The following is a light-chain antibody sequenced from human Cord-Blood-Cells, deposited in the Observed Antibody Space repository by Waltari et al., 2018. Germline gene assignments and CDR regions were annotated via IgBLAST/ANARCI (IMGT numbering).Light chain of an antibody. Sequence: QSALTQPPSASGSPGQSVTISCTGPSSAVGCYNYVSWYQHHPGKAPKLMIYEVSTRPSGVPDRFSGSKSGNTASLTVSGLQAEDEADYYCSSYAGSNNLFGGGTKLTVL. CDR1: SSAVGCYNY. V-gene: IGLV2-8*01. CDR2: EVS. J-gene: IGLJ2*01. CDR3: SSYAGSNNL.